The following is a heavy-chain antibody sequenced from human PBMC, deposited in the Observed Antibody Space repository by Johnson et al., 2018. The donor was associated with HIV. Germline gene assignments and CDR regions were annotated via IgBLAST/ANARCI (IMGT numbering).Heavy chain of an antibody. J-gene: IGHJ3*02. D-gene: IGHD2-15*01. V-gene: IGHV3-11*04. CDR3: AREGPYWAFDI. CDR1: GFTFSDYY. Sequence: QVQLVETGGGVVQPGRSLRLSCSASGFTFSDYYMSWIRQAPGKGLEWVSNISRSGSTIYHADSVKGRLIISRDNAKNSLYLQMSSLRAEDTAVYYCAREGPYWAFDIWGQGTMVTVSS. CDR2: ISRSGSTI.